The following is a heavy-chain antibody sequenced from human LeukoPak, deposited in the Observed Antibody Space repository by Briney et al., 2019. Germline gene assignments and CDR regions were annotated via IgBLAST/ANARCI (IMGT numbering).Heavy chain of an antibody. CDR1: VGSISSGNW. D-gene: IGHD2-2*02. J-gene: IGHJ6*02. CDR3: ATAPILRGEGGEHYKYGMDV. CDR2: IYHNGTP. Sequence: PSETLSLTCGVSVGSISSGNWWSWVRQSPGKGLEWIGEIYHNGTPNYNPSLKSRVTISADTFKNHFSLKLTSVTAADTAVYYCATAPILRGEGGEHYKYGMDVWGQGTMVIVSS. V-gene: IGHV4/OR15-8*01.